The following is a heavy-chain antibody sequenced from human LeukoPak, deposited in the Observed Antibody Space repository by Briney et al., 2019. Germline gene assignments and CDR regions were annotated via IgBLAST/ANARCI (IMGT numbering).Heavy chain of an antibody. Sequence: SETLSLTCTVSGGSISSSSYYWGWIRQPPGKGLEWIGSIYYSGSTYYNPSLKSRVTISVDTSKNQFSLKLSSVTAADTAVYYCASQYYDFWSGTSNDWLLTDYWGQGTLVTDSS. J-gene: IGHJ4*02. CDR3: ASQYYDFWSGTSNDWLLTDY. V-gene: IGHV4-39*01. CDR1: GGSISSSSYY. D-gene: IGHD3-3*01. CDR2: IYYSGST.